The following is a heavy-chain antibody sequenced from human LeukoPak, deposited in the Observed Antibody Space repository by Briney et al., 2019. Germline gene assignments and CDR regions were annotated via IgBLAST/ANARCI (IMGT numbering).Heavy chain of an antibody. CDR3: VKDVHTAMLRVFDY. CDR1: GFTFSTYG. CDR2: ISSNGGST. D-gene: IGHD5-18*01. Sequence: GGSLRLSCSASGFTFSTYGMHWVRQAPGKGLEYVSAISSNGGSTYYADSVKGRFTIPRDNSKNTLYLQMSSLRAEDTAVYYCVKDVHTAMLRVFDYWGQGALVTVSS. J-gene: IGHJ4*02. V-gene: IGHV3-64D*06.